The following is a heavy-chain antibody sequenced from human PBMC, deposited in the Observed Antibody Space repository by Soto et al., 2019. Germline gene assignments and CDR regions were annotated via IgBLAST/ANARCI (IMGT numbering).Heavy chain of an antibody. Sequence: ASVKVSCKASGGTFTSYGISWVRQAPGQGLEWMGWISAYNGNTNYAQKLQGRVTMTTDTSTSTAYMELRSLRSDDTAAYYCARDSGIAAANYYYYGMDVWGQGTTVTVSS. CDR3: ARDSGIAAANYYYYGMDV. J-gene: IGHJ6*02. CDR2: ISAYNGNT. CDR1: GGTFTSYG. D-gene: IGHD6-13*01. V-gene: IGHV1-18*01.